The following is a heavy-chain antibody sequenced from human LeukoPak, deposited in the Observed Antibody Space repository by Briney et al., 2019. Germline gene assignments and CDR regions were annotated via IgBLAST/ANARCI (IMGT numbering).Heavy chain of an antibody. Sequence: KSGGSLRLSCAASGFTVSSNYMSLVRQAPGKGLEWVSYISSSGSTIYYADSVKGRFTISRDNAKNSLYLQMNSLRAEDTAVYYCAELGITMIGGVWGKGTTVTISS. CDR1: GFTVSSNY. V-gene: IGHV3-11*04. CDR2: ISSSGSTI. CDR3: AELGITMIGGV. D-gene: IGHD3-10*02. J-gene: IGHJ6*04.